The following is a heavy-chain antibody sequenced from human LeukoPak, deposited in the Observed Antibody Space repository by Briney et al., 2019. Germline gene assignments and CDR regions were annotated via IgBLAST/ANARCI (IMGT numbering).Heavy chain of an antibody. V-gene: IGHV1-2*02. CDR2: INPNSGGT. D-gene: IGHD4-23*01. Sequence: ASVKVSCKASGYTFTGYYMHWVRQAPGQGLEWMGWINPNSGGTNYAQKFQGRVTMTRDTSISTAYMELSRLRSDGTAVYYCASSSYYGGNLPNFDYWGQGTLVTVSS. CDR3: ASSSYYGGNLPNFDY. CDR1: GYTFTGYY. J-gene: IGHJ4*02.